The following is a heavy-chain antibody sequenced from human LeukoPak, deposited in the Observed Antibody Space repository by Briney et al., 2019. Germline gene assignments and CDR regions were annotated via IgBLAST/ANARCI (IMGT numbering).Heavy chain of an antibody. V-gene: IGHV3-53*01. Sequence: GGSLRLSCAASGFTVSSNYMSWVRQAPGKGLEWVSVIYSGGSTYYADSVKGRFTISRDNSKNTLYLQMNSLRAEDTAVYYCAKGYYYDSSGYFDYWGQGTLVTVPS. D-gene: IGHD3-22*01. CDR1: GFTVSSNY. CDR2: IYSGGST. CDR3: AKGYYYDSSGYFDY. J-gene: IGHJ4*02.